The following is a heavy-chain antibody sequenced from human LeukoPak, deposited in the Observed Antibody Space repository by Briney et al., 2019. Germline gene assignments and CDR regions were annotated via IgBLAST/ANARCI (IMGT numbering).Heavy chain of an antibody. CDR1: GGSISSYY. CDR2: FYYSGSN. J-gene: IGHJ3*02. Sequence: SETLSLTCTVSGGSISSYYWSWIRQPPGKGLEWIGYFYYSGSNNFNPSLKSRVTISGDTSKNQFPLKLSSVTAADTAIYYCARVSPAVGAFDIWGRGTMVTVSS. V-gene: IGHV4-59*01. D-gene: IGHD6-13*01. CDR3: ARVSPAVGAFDI.